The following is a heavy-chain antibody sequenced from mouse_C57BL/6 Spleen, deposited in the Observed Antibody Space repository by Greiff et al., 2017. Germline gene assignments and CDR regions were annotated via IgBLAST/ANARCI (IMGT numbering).Heavy chain of an antibody. D-gene: IGHD2-4*01. J-gene: IGHJ3*01. CDR1: GYTFTSST. CDR2: INPSSGYT. Sequence: VQLQQPGADLARPGASVKMSCKASGYTFTSSTMHWVKQRPGQGLEWIGYINPSSGYTKYNQKFKDKATLTADKSSSTAYMQLSSLTSEDSAVYFCASLDYDDGYWGQGTLVTVSA. CDR3: ASLDYDDGY. V-gene: IGHV1-4*01.